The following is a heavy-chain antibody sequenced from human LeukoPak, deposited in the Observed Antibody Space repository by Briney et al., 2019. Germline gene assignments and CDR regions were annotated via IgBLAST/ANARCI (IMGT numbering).Heavy chain of an antibody. CDR1: GFTFSSYG. V-gene: IGHV3-33*06. D-gene: IGHD3-22*01. J-gene: IGHJ2*01. CDR2: LWFDGSNT. Sequence: GGSLRLSCAASGFTFSSYGMHWVRQAPGKGLEWVAVLWFDGSNTYYADSVKGRFTISRDNSKNTLYLQMNSLRAEDTAVYYCAKDPYYYDSSDYLRDVRGYFDLWGRGTLVTVSS. CDR3: AKDPYYYDSSDYLRDVRGYFDL.